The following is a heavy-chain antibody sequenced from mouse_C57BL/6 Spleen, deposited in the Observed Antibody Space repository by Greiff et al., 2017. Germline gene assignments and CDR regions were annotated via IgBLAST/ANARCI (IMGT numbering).Heavy chain of an antibody. J-gene: IGHJ3*01. D-gene: IGHD1-1*01. V-gene: IGHV1-54*01. CDR2: INPGSGGT. CDR1: GYAFTNYL. Sequence: QVHVKQSGAELVRPGTSVKVSCKASGYAFTNYLIEWVKQRPGQGLEWIGVINPGSGGTNYNEKFKGKATLTADKSSSTAYMQLSSLTSEDSAVYFCARWDYGSPWFAYGGQGTLVTVSA. CDR3: ARWDYGSPWFAY.